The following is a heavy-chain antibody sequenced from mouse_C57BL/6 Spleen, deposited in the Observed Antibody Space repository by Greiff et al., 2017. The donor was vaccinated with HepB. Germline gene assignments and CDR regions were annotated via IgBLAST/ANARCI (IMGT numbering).Heavy chain of an antibody. CDR3: ARPYDDWYFDV. J-gene: IGHJ1*03. CDR1: GYTFTSYW. D-gene: IGHD2-3*01. Sequence: QVQLKQPGAELVMPGASVKLSCKASGYTFTSYWMHWVKQRPGQGLEWIGEIDPSDSYTNYNQKFKGKSTLTVDKSSSTAYMQLSSLTSEDSAVYYCARPYDDWYFDVWGTGTTVTVSS. CDR2: IDPSDSYT. V-gene: IGHV1-69*01.